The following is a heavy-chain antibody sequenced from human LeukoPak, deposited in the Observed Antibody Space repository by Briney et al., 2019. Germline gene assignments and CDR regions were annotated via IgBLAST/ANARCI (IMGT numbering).Heavy chain of an antibody. D-gene: IGHD3-10*01. CDR1: GYTFTGYY. CDR2: INPNSGGT. CDR3: ARVSMVRGVIRPYYYYYMDV. Sequence: ASVKVSCKASGYTFTGYYMHWVRQAPGQGLEWMGWINPNSGGTNYAQKFQGRVTMTRDTSISTAYMELSSLRSEDTAVYYCARVSMVRGVIRPYYYYYMDVWGKGTTVTVSS. V-gene: IGHV1-2*02. J-gene: IGHJ6*03.